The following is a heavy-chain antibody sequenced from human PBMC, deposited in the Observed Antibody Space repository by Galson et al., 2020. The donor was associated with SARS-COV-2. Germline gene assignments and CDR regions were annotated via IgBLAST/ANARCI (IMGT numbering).Heavy chain of an antibody. CDR3: AKGGIFGVVHWSVADY. D-gene: IGHD3-3*01. Sequence: GESLKISCAASGFTFSSYAMNWVRQAPGKGLEWVSAISGSGGSTYYADSVKGRFTISRDNSKNTLYLQMNSLRAEDTAVYYCAKGGIFGVVHWSVADYWGQGTLVTVSS. CDR2: ISGSGGST. J-gene: IGHJ4*02. CDR1: GFTFSSYA. V-gene: IGHV3-23*01.